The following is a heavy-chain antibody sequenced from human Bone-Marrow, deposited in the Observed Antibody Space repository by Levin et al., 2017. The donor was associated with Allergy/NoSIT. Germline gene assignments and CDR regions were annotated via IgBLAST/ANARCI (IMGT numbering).Heavy chain of an antibody. Sequence: PGGSLRLSCAASGFSLSNYGIHWVRQAPGKGLEWVAVIWHHGRNKYYAESVKGRFTVSREIPENTVFLQMDSLRAEDTAVYFCARDDDVTGHYGVFNYWGQGTPVTVSS. J-gene: IGHJ4*02. V-gene: IGHV3-33*01. D-gene: IGHD3-9*01. CDR1: GFSLSNYG. CDR2: IWHHGRNK. CDR3: ARDDDVTGHYGVFNY.